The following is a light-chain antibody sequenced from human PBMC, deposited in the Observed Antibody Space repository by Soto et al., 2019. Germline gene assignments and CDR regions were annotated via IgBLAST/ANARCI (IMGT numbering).Light chain of an antibody. CDR2: GVS. CDR1: SSDVGGYNY. J-gene: IGLJ3*02. Sequence: QSALTQPASVSGSPGQSITISCTGTSSDVGGYNYVSWYQQHPGKVPKLMIYGVSNRPSGVSNRFSGSKSGNTASLTISGIQPEDEADYYCSSYSSSSTLVFGGGTKLTVL. V-gene: IGLV2-14*01. CDR3: SSYSSSSTLV.